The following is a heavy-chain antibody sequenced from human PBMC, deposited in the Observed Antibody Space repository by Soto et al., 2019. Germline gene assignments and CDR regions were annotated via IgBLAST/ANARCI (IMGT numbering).Heavy chain of an antibody. D-gene: IGHD6-19*01. CDR2: IYYSGST. V-gene: IGHV4-39*07. CDR3: ARDLNLAVAGSLLNWFDP. CDR1: GGSISSSSYY. Sequence: SETLSLTCTVSGGSISSSSYYWGWIRQPPGKGLEWIGSIYYSGSTYYNPSLKSRVTMSLDTSNNQLSLKLTSVTAADTAVYYCARDLNLAVAGSLLNWFDPWGQGTLVTVYS. J-gene: IGHJ5*02.